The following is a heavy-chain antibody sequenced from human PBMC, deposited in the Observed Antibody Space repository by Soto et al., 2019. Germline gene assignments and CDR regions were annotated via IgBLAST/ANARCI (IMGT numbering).Heavy chain of an antibody. CDR2: IYHRGTT. J-gene: IGHJ5*02. CDR1: GGSISSTNW. D-gene: IGHD1-26*01. V-gene: IGHV4-4*02. Sequence: SETLSLTCAVSGGSISSTNWWSWVRQPPGKGLEWIGEIYHRGTTNYNPSLKSRVTISVDKSKNQFSLKLSSVTAADTAVYYCARLKVGSTTGNWFDPWGQGTLVTVSS. CDR3: ARLKVGSTTGNWFDP.